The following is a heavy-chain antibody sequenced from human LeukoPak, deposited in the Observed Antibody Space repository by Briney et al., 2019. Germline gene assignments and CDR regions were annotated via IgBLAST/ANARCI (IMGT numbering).Heavy chain of an antibody. CDR3: AKAGPYYFDY. Sequence: GGSLSLACVASGFTFSTYSMSWVRQAPGKGLEWVSSISPTGGATYYADSVKGRFTISRDNSKNTLFLQMNSLRAEDTAVYYCAKAGPYYFDYWGQGTLVTVSS. J-gene: IGHJ4*02. CDR1: GFTFSTYS. V-gene: IGHV3-23*01. CDR2: ISPTGGAT.